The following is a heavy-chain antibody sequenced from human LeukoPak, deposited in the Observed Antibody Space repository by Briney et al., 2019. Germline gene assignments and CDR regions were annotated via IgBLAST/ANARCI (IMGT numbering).Heavy chain of an antibody. CDR1: GFTLRSYE. CDR2: SDYSGGST. J-gene: IGHJ4*02. V-gene: IGHV3-23*01. Sequence: GGSLRLSCTASGFTLRSYEMSWIRKAPGKGLEGVSSSDYSGGSTHYADSVMGRFTISRDNSTDTPYLQLNSLSADDTAGNSWARNSGWYGVSWGQGTLVSVSS. CDR3: ARNSGWYGVS. D-gene: IGHD6-19*01.